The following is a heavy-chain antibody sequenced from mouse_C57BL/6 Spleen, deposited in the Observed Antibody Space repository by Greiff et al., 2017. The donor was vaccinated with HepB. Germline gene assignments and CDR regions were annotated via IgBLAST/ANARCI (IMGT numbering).Heavy chain of an antibody. D-gene: IGHD1-1*01. V-gene: IGHV1-15*01. CDR1: GYTFTDYE. CDR2: IDPETGGT. CDR3: TRSSSGGYYYAMDY. Sequence: VQLQQSGAELVRPGASVTLSCKASGYTFTDYEMHWVKQTPVHGLEWIGAIDPETGGTAYNQKFKGKAILTADKSSSTAYMELRSLTSEDSAVYYCTRSSSGGYYYAMDYWGQGTSVTVSS. J-gene: IGHJ4*01.